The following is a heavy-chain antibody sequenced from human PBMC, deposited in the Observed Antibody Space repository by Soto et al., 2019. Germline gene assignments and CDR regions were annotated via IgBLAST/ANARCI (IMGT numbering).Heavy chain of an antibody. Sequence: GGSLRLSCAASGFTFSSYAMSWVRQAPGKGLEWVSAISGSGGSTYYADSVKGRFTISRDNSKNTLYLQMNSLRAEDTAVYYCAKSPSPKRGYSYGPLFGGGNLVAGTFDYWGQGTLVTVSS. D-gene: IGHD5-18*01. CDR1: GFTFSSYA. J-gene: IGHJ4*02. CDR2: ISGSGGST. CDR3: AKSPSPKRGYSYGPLFGGGNLVAGTFDY. V-gene: IGHV3-23*01.